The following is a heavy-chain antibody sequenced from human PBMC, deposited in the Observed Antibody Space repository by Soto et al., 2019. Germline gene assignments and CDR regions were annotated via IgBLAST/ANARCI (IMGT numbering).Heavy chain of an antibody. CDR1: GYTFTSYG. Sequence: QVQLVQSGAEVKKPGASVKVSCKASGYTFTSYGISWVRQAPGQGLEWMGWISAYNGNTNYAQKHQGRVTMTTDTSTSTAYMELRSLRSDDTAVYYCARDLVDIVVVPAAIPEYFQHWGQGTLVTVSS. V-gene: IGHV1-18*01. CDR3: ARDLVDIVVVPAAIPEYFQH. J-gene: IGHJ1*01. CDR2: ISAYNGNT. D-gene: IGHD2-2*03.